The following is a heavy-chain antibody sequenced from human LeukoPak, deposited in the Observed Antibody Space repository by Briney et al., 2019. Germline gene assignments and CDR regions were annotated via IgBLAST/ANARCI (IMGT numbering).Heavy chain of an antibody. CDR3: ARASWGSDFDY. CDR2: IYTSGST. CDR1: GGSMRNYY. Sequence: SETLSLTCTVSGGSMRNYYWSWLRQPAGKGLEWIGRIYTSGSTNYNPSVKSRVTMSVDTSKNQFSLKLSSVTAADTAVYYCARASWGSDFDYWGQGTLVTVSS. J-gene: IGHJ4*02. V-gene: IGHV4-4*07. D-gene: IGHD7-27*01.